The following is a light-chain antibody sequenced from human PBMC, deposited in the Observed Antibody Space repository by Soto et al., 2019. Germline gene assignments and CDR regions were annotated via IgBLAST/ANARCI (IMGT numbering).Light chain of an antibody. CDR3: AAWDDSLNGTV. CDR2: SNN. Sequence: QSVLTQPPSASGTPGQRVTISCSGSSSNIGSNTVNWYQQLPGTAPKLLIYSNNQRPSGVPDRFSGSKSGTSASLAISGLQSEDEADYYCAAWDDSLNGTVFGGGTK. V-gene: IGLV1-44*01. CDR1: SSNIGSNT. J-gene: IGLJ3*02.